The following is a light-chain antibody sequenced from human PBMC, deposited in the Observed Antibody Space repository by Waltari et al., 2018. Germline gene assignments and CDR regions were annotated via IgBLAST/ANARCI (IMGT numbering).Light chain of an antibody. CDR2: WAS. CDR3: QQYYNTPLT. CDR1: ESVLYSSNNKNH. V-gene: IGKV4-1*01. J-gene: IGKJ4*01. Sequence: DIVMTQSPESLAVSLGERATLHCKSSESVLYSSNNKNHLAWYQQKPGQPPKLLIYWASTRKSGVPDRFSGSGSETDFTLTVSSLQAEDVAVYYCQQYYNTPLTFGGGTKVEIK.